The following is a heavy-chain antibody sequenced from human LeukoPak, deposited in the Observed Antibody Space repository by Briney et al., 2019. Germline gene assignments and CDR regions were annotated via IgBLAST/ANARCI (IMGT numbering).Heavy chain of an antibody. CDR2: IYYSGST. CDR1: GGSFSGYY. Sequence: PSETLSLTCAVYGGSFSGYYWSWIRQPPGKGLEWIGYIYYSGSTNYNPSLKSRVTISVDTSKNQFSLKLSSVTAADTAVYYCARGRSVATVTGYWGQGTLVTVSS. CDR3: ARGRSVATVTGY. D-gene: IGHD4-17*01. J-gene: IGHJ4*02. V-gene: IGHV4-59*01.